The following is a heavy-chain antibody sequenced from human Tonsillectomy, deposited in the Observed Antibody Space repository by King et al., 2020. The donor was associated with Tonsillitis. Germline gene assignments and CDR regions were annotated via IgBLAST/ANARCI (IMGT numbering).Heavy chain of an antibody. CDR3: AKDVAVAGGVLYFDY. V-gene: IGHV3-23*04. J-gene: IGHJ4*02. Sequence: VQLVESGGGLVQPGGSLRLSCASSGFTFSSYAMSWVRQAPGKGLEWVSAVSGSGGSTYDAASVKGRLTNASDKSKNTLHLQMTSRRAEDTAVYYCAKDVAVAGGVLYFDYWGQGTLVTVSS. CDR1: GFTFSSYA. D-gene: IGHD6-19*01. CDR2: VSGSGGST.